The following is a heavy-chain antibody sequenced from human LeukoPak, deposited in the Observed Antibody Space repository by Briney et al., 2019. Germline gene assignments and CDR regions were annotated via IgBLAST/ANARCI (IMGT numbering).Heavy chain of an antibody. Sequence: GESLKISCKGSGYSFTSYWIGWVRQMPGKGLEWMGIIYPGDSDTRYSPSFQGQVTISADKSISTAYLQWSSLKASDTAMYYCARSMRYRSSTSCYPYYYMDVWGKGTTATASS. CDR3: ARSMRYRSSTSCYPYYYMDV. V-gene: IGHV5-51*01. D-gene: IGHD2-2*01. CDR2: IYPGDSDT. J-gene: IGHJ6*03. CDR1: GYSFTSYW.